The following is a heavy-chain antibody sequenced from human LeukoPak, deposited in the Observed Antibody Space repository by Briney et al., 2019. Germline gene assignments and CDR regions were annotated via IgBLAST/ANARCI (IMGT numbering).Heavy chain of an antibody. CDR1: GYTFTSYG. CDR3: ARRPYDSSGLTGFDY. D-gene: IGHD3-22*01. J-gene: IGHJ4*02. V-gene: IGHV1-18*01. Sequence: ASVKVSCKASGYTFTSYGISWVRQAPGQGLEWMGWISAYNGNTNYAQKLQGRVTMTTDTSTSTAYMELRSLRSDDTAVYYCARRPYDSSGLTGFDYWGQGTLVTVSS. CDR2: ISAYNGNT.